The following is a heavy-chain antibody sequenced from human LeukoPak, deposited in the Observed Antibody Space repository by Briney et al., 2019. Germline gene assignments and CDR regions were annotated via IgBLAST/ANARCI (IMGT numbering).Heavy chain of an antibody. CDR1: GFTFDDYA. CDR2: ISWNCGSI. Sequence: GRSLRLSCAASGFTFDDYAMHWVRQAPGKGLEGVSGISWNCGSIGYADSVKGRFTISRDNAKNSLYLQMNSLRAEDTALYYCAKASRSGYDSSGYRLGYDAFDIWGQGTMVTVSS. D-gene: IGHD3-22*01. CDR3: AKASRSGYDSSGYRLGYDAFDI. V-gene: IGHV3-9*01. J-gene: IGHJ3*02.